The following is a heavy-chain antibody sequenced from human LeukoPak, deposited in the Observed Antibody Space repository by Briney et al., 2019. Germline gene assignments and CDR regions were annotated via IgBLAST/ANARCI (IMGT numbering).Heavy chain of an antibody. Sequence: SETLSLTCAVYGGSFSGYYWSWIRQPPGKGLEWIGEINHSGSTNYNPSLKSRVTISVDTSKNRFSLKLSSVTAADTAVYYCARGRRSGGNFDYWGQGTLVTVSS. CDR2: INHSGST. V-gene: IGHV4-34*01. J-gene: IGHJ4*02. CDR1: GGSFSGYY. D-gene: IGHD2-15*01. CDR3: ARGRRSGGNFDY.